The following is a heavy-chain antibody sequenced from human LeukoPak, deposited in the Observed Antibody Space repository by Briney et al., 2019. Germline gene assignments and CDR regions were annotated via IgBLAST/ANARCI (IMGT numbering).Heavy chain of an antibody. V-gene: IGHV5-51*01. Sequence: PGESLKISCKGSGYSFTSYWIGWVRQMPGKGLEWMGIIYPGDSDTRYSPSFQGQVTISADKPISTAYLQWSSLKASDTAMYYCARHWTTTPSTEGYYYGMDVWGQGTTVTVSS. D-gene: IGHD3/OR15-3a*01. CDR3: ARHWTTTPSTEGYYYGMDV. CDR2: IYPGDSDT. J-gene: IGHJ6*02. CDR1: GYSFTSYW.